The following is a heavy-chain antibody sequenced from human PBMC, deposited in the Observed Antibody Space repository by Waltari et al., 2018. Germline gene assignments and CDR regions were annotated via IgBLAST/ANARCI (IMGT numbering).Heavy chain of an antibody. V-gene: IGHV1-69*14. Sequence: QVQLVQSGAEVKKPGSSVKVSCKASGGTFSSYAISWVRQAPGQGLEWMGGIIPIFGITNYAQNFQGRLKITADKSTKTAYMELNSLRFDDTAIYYCTRDPPLGWGQGTQVTVSS. CDR2: IIPIFGIT. J-gene: IGHJ4*02. CDR1: GGTFSSYA. D-gene: IGHD7-27*01. CDR3: TRDPPLG.